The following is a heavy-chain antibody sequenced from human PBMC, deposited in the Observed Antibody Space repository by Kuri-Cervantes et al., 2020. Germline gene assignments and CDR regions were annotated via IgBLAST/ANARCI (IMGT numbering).Heavy chain of an antibody. D-gene: IGHD3-22*01. Sequence: ASVKVSCKASGYTFTSYGISWVRQAPGQGLEWMGWISAYNGNTNYAQKFQGRVTITADESTSTAYMELSSLRSEDTAVYYCASRYYDSSPLAPFDYWGQGTLVTVSS. V-gene: IGHV1-18*01. CDR3: ASRYYDSSPLAPFDY. CDR2: ISAYNGNT. J-gene: IGHJ4*02. CDR1: GYTFTSYG.